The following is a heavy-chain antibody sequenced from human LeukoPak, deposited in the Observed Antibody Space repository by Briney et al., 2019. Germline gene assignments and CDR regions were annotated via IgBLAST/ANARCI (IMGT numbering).Heavy chain of an antibody. V-gene: IGHV3-74*01. CDR2: INPDGRTT. Sequence: PGGSLRLSCAASGFSFSSYWMHWVRQDAGKGLMWVSRINPDGRTTDYADSGKGRFSISRDNAKKTLYLEMNSLRVEDTAVYYCARGDRTIRGLPYWGQGALVTVSS. CDR3: ARGDRTIRGLPY. D-gene: IGHD3-10*01. J-gene: IGHJ4*02. CDR1: GFSFSSYW.